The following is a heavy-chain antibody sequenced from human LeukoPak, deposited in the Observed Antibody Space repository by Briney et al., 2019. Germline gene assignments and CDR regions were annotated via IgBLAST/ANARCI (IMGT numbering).Heavy chain of an antibody. D-gene: IGHD3-10*01. CDR1: GYTLTELS. CDR2: FDPEDGET. CDR3: ARPYYYGSGSTNWFDP. V-gene: IGHV1-24*01. J-gene: IGHJ5*02. Sequence: ASVKVSCKVSGYTLTELSMHWVRQAPGKGLEWMGGFDPEDGETIYAQKFQGRVTMTEDTSTDTAYMELSSLRSEDTAVYYCARPYYYGSGSTNWFDPWGQGTLVTVSS.